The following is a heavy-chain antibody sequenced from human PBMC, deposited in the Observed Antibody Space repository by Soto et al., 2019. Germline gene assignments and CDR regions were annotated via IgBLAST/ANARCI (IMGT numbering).Heavy chain of an antibody. J-gene: IGHJ6*03. V-gene: IGHV4-59*08. Sequence: PSETLYLTCTVSGGSISSDCWSWIRQPPGKGLEWIGYIYYSWSTNYNPSLKSRVTISVDTSKNQFSLKLSSVTAADTAVYYCARQGDYGDYYYYYYYMDVWGKGTTVTVSS. CDR3: ARQGDYGDYYYYYYYMDV. CDR2: IYYSWST. CDR1: GGSISSDC. D-gene: IGHD4-17*01.